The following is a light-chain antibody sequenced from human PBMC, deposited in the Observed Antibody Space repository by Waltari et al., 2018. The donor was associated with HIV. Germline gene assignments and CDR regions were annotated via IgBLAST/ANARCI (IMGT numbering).Light chain of an antibody. CDR3: QQRSTSIT. J-gene: IGKJ5*01. CDR2: DAS. V-gene: IGKV3-11*01. Sequence: EIVLTQSPATLSLSPGERATLSCRASQSVNSYLAWYQQKPGQAPGLLIYDASNRASDIPARFSGSGSGTDFTLTISSLEPEDFAVYYCQQRSTSITFGQGTRLDIK. CDR1: QSVNSY.